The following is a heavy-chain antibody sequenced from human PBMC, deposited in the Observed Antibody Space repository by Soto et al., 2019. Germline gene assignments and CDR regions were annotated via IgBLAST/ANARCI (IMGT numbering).Heavy chain of an antibody. J-gene: IGHJ5*02. CDR1: GGSISSGDYY. Sequence: SETLSLTCTVSGGSISSGDYYWSWIRQPPGKGLEWIGYIYYSGSTYYNPSLKSRVTISVDTSKNQFSLKLSSVTAADTAVYYCARWRGDTMVRGVPYNWFDPWGQGTLVTAPQ. D-gene: IGHD3-10*01. V-gene: IGHV4-30-4*01. CDR3: ARWRGDTMVRGVPYNWFDP. CDR2: IYYSGST.